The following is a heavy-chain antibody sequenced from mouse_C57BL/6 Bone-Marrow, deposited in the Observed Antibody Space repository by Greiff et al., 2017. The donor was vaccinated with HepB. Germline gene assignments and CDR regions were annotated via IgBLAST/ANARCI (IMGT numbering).Heavy chain of an antibody. D-gene: IGHD1-1*01. V-gene: IGHV5-9-1*02. J-gene: IGHJ4*01. CDR3: TRDLYYYGSRGYYAMDY. CDR2: ISSGGDYI. Sequence: EVQRVESGEGLVKPGGSLKLSCAASGFTFSSYAMSWVRQTPEKRLEWVAYISSGGDYIYYADTVKGRFTISRDNARNTLYMQMSSLKSEDTAMYYCTRDLYYYGSRGYYAMDYWGQGTSVTVSS. CDR1: GFTFSSYA.